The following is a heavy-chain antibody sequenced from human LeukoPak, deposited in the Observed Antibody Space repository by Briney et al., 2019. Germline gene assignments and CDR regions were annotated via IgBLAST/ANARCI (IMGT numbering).Heavy chain of an antibody. CDR1: GFTFNSYW. D-gene: IGHD6-19*01. CDR3: ARYYSGAWSL. J-gene: IGHJ4*02. CDR2: IKQDGSEK. Sequence: PGGSLRLSCAASGFTFNSYWMTWVRQAPGKGLEWVANIKQDGSEKYYVDSVKGRFTISRDNAKNSLYLQMNSLRAEDTAVYYCARYYSGAWSLWGQGTLVTVSP. V-gene: IGHV3-7*01.